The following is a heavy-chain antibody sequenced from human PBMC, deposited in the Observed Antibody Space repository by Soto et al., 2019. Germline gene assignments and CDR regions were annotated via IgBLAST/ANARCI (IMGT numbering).Heavy chain of an antibody. V-gene: IGHV1-69*01. CDR3: ARGILYDILTGYYFDY. J-gene: IGHJ4*02. CDR1: GGTFSNYA. Sequence: HVQLVQSGAEVKKPGSSVKVSCKDSGGTFSNYAVTWVRQAPGRGLEWMGGIIPMFGTTKYAQKFQGRVTITADESTTTGYMELRNLRSDDMAVYYCARGILYDILTGYYFDYWGQGTLVTVSS. D-gene: IGHD3-9*01. CDR2: IIPMFGTT.